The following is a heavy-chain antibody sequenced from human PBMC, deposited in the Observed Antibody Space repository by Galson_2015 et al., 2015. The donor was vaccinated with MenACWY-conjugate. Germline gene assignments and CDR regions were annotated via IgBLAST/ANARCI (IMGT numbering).Heavy chain of an antibody. Sequence: LALVKPTQTLTLTCSVSGFSLTTAGMVLSWIRQPPGKALEWLAHISSHDRKSYHTSLQSQLTIPKDTSKSQVGLSMTNMDPVDTGTYYCARLTRAGDRGDWGQGTLVTVSS. D-gene: IGHD2-21*02. CDR1: GFSLTTAGMV. CDR2: ISSHDRK. J-gene: IGHJ4*02. V-gene: IGHV2-26*01. CDR3: ARLTRAGDRGD.